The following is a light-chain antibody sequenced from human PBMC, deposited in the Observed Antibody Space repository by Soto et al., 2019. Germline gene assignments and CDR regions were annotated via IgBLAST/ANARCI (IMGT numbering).Light chain of an antibody. V-gene: IGLV2-14*01. Sequence: QSALTQPASVSGSPGQSITISCTGTSSDVGGYNYVSWYQQHPGKAPKLMIYEVSNRPSGVSDRFSGSRSGNTASLTISGLQAEDESDYYCISYTSSSTWVIGGGTQLTVL. CDR3: ISYTSSSTWV. CDR1: SSDVGGYNY. CDR2: EVS. J-gene: IGLJ3*02.